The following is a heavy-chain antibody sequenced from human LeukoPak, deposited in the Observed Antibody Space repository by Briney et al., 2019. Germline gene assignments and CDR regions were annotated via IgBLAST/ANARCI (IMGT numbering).Heavy chain of an antibody. Sequence: GGSLRLSCVASGFTFSNYAMSWVRQAPGKGLEWVSSISVSGASTFYADSVRGRFTISRDNSRNTLYLQVNSLRAEDTAVYYCAKQYKWHDILEYYFDYWGQGTLVTVSS. CDR3: AKQYKWHDILEYYFDY. J-gene: IGHJ4*02. CDR2: ISVSGAST. CDR1: GFTFSNYA. V-gene: IGHV3-23*01. D-gene: IGHD1-20*01.